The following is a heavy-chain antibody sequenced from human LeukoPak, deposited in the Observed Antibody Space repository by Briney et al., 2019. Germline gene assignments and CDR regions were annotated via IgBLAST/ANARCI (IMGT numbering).Heavy chain of an antibody. D-gene: IGHD3-10*01. CDR1: GYTLTGYY. CDR3: ARAALGVWFGEPLGGPTEY. J-gene: IGHJ4*02. CDR2: INPNSGGT. V-gene: IGHV1-2*02. Sequence: ASVKVSRKASGYTLTGYYIHWVRQAPGQGLEWMGWINPNSGGTYYAQSFQGRVTMTRDTSISTAYMELSRLRSDDTAVYYCARAALGVWFGEPLGGPTEYWGQGALVTVSS.